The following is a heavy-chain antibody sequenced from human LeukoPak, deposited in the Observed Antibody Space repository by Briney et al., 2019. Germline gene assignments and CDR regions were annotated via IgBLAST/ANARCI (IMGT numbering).Heavy chain of an antibody. CDR3: ANLVGATAGNDY. Sequence: GGSLRLSCAASGFTFSSYAMSWVRQAPGKVLEWVSAISGSGGSTYYADSVKGRFTISRNNCKNTLYLQMNSLRAEDTAVYYCANLVGATAGNDYWGQGTLVTVSS. D-gene: IGHD1-26*01. V-gene: IGHV3-23*01. J-gene: IGHJ4*02. CDR2: ISGSGGST. CDR1: GFTFSSYA.